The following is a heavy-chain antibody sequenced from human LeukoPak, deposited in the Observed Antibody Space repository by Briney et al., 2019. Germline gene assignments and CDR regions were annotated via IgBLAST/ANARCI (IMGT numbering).Heavy chain of an antibody. CDR3: ATLATYYYDSSGYYLDY. Sequence: SETLSLTCTVSGASVSSDEYYWHWIRKSPGKGLEWIGFVYYSGRTKYNPSLKSRVTISIDKSKNQVSLKLASVTVADTAVYYCATLATYYYDSSGYYLDYWGQGTLVTVSS. CDR2: VYYSGRT. D-gene: IGHD3-22*01. J-gene: IGHJ4*02. V-gene: IGHV4-61*08. CDR1: GASVSSDEYY.